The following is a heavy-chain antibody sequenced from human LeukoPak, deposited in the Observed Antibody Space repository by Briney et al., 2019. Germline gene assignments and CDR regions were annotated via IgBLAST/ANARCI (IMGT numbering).Heavy chain of an antibody. J-gene: IGHJ4*02. CDR1: DGSFSGYY. V-gene: IGHV4-34*01. CDR3: ARHRSKWLQSSFDY. Sequence: PSETLSLTCAVYDGSFSGYYWSWIRQPPGKGLEWIGEINHSGSTNYNPSLKSRVTISVDTSKNQFSLKLNSVTAADTAVYYCARHRSKWLQSSFDYWGQGTLVTVSS. D-gene: IGHD5-24*01. CDR2: INHSGST.